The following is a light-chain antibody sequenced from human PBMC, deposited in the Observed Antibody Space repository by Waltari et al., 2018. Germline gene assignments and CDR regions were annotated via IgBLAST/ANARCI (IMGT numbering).Light chain of an antibody. CDR3: AAWDDSLNGRWV. CDR2: ETD. V-gene: IGLV1-51*02. Sequence: QSAVTQPPSVSAAPGQKVTISCSGSSFNIGKNHVSWYKQHPGTAPKLLIYETDKGPSVIPDRFSGSKSGTSATLGITGLQSEDEADYYCAAWDDSLNGRWVFGAGTKLTVL. J-gene: IGLJ2*01. CDR1: SFNIGKNH.